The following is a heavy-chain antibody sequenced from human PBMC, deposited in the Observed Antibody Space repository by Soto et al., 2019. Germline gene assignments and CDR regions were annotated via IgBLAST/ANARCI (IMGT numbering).Heavy chain of an antibody. D-gene: IGHD6-6*01. CDR1: GGSISTYY. J-gene: IGHJ5*02. CDR2: ISYSGST. Sequence: QVQLEESGPGLVKPSETLSLTCTVSGGSISTYYWTWIRQPPGKGLEWIGYISYSGSTSYNPSLKSSVTITVDTSKNQFALRLSSVTAADTAVYYCARHYSAYSSSDWFDPWGQGTLVTVSS. CDR3: ARHYSAYSSSDWFDP. V-gene: IGHV4-59*08.